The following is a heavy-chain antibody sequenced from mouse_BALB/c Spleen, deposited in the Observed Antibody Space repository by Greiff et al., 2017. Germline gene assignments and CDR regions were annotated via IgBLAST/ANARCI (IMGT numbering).Heavy chain of an antibody. CDR3: ARGDYDDAMDY. CDR1: GYSITSDYA. Sequence: EVKLVESGPGLVKPSQSLSLTCTVTGYSITSDYAWNWIRQFPGNKLEWMGYISYSGSTSYNPSLKSRISITRDTSKNQFFLQLNSVTTEDTATYYCARGDYDDAMDYWGQGTSVTVSS. J-gene: IGHJ4*01. D-gene: IGHD2-4*01. V-gene: IGHV3-2*02. CDR2: ISYSGST.